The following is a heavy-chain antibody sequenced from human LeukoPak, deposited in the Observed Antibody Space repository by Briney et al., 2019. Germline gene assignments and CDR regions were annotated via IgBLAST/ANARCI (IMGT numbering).Heavy chain of an antibody. Sequence: GGSLRLSCAASGFTFSSYDMSWVRQSPGKGLEWLSAISGSGGSTYYADPVKGRVTISKDNSKNTLYLQMNSMRAEETAVYYCTKDQSSLELPQLRYYGMDVWGQGTTVTVSS. V-gene: IGHV3-23*01. CDR2: ISGSGGST. CDR1: GFTFSSYD. J-gene: IGHJ6*02. CDR3: TKDQSSLELPQLRYYGMDV. D-gene: IGHD1-1*01.